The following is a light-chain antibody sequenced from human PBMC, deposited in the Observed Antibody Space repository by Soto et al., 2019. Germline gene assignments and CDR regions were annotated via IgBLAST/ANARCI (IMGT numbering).Light chain of an antibody. CDR1: QDISKY. J-gene: IGKJ5*01. V-gene: IGKV1-33*01. CDR2: DAS. Sequence: DIQMTQSPSSLSASVGDRVTITCQASQDISKYLNWYQQKPGKAPKLLIHDASSLKTGVPLRFSGSGSGTDFTFTINSLQPDDTATYFCQQHHDLPFTFGQGTRLEIK. CDR3: QQHHDLPFT.